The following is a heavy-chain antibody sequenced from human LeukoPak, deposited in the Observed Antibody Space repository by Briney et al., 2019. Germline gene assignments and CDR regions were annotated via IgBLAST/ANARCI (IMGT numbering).Heavy chain of an antibody. CDR2: TYYRSKWYN. Sequence: SQTLSLTCAISGDSVSSNSAAWNWIRQSPSRGLEWLGRTYYRSKWYNDYAVSVKSRITINPDTSKNQFSLQLNSVTPEDTAVYYCARALIFSSSSGGGYYYYYMDVWGKGTSVTVSS. D-gene: IGHD6-6*01. V-gene: IGHV6-1*01. CDR1: GDSVSSNSAA. CDR3: ARALIFSSSSGGGYYYYYMDV. J-gene: IGHJ6*03.